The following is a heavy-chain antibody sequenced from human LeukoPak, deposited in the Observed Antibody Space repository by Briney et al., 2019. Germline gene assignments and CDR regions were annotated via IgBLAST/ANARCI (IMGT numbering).Heavy chain of an antibody. CDR3: ARGAGRDGYNSHKY. CDR1: SGSVNSHY. V-gene: IGHV4-59*02. D-gene: IGHD5-24*01. CDR2: IYYSGST. Sequence: PSVTLSLNSTVYSGSVNSHYWSWIRHPPGKGLECIGYIYYSGSTNYNPSLKSRVTISVDTSRNEFSLKLSSVTAADTAVYYCARGAGRDGYNSHKYWGQGTLVTVSS. J-gene: IGHJ4*02.